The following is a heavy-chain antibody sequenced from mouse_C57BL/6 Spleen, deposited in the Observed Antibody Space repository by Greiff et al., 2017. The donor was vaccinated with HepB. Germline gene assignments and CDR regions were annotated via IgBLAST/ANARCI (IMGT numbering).Heavy chain of an antibody. CDR3: ARRSMVTTGDYFDY. V-gene: IGHV5-17*01. CDR2: ISSGSSTI. D-gene: IGHD2-2*01. J-gene: IGHJ2*01. CDR1: GFTFSDYG. Sequence: EVQVVESGGGLVKPGGSLKLSCAASGFTFSDYGMHWVRQAPEKGLEWVAYISSGSSTIYYADTVKGRFTISRDNAKNTLFLQMTSLRSEDTAMYYCARRSMVTTGDYFDYWGQGTTLTVSS.